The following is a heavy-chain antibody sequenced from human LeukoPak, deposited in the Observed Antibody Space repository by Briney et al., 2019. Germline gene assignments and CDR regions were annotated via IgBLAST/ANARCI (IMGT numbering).Heavy chain of an antibody. CDR1: GGTFSSHA. V-gene: IGHV1-69*01. D-gene: IGHD2-2*01. CDR3: ARQASWDYYYYMDV. CDR2: IIPIFGTA. J-gene: IGHJ6*03. Sequence: GASVKVSCKASGGTFSSHAISWVRQAPGQGLEWMGGIIPIFGTANYAQKFQGRVTITADESTSTAYMELSSLRSEDTAVYYCARQASWDYYYYMDVWGKGTTVTVSS.